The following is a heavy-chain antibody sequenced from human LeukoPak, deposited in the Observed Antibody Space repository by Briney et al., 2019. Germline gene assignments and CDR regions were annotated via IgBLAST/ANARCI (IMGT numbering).Heavy chain of an antibody. J-gene: IGHJ4*02. V-gene: IGHV3-21*01. CDR1: AFTFSSYS. D-gene: IGHD3-10*01. CDR3: ARGRITQYYFDY. CDR2: VSSSSSYI. Sequence: KPGGSLRLSCAASAFTFSSYSMNWIRQAPGKGLEWVSSVSSSSSYIYYADSVKGRFTISRDNAKNSLYLQMNSLRAEDTAVYYCARGRITQYYFDYRGQGTLVTVSS.